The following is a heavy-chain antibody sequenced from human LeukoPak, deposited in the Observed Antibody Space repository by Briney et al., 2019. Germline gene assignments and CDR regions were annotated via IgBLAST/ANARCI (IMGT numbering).Heavy chain of an antibody. Sequence: ASVKDSCKSSGYTFTENYIHGVRQAPGHGLEWMGLSNPYTGDANYTWKFQGRVTMPRDTSVSTAYMHLSRLRSDDTAVYYCARGKSGFSPWGQGTPVTVSS. CDR1: GYTFTENY. J-gene: IGHJ4*02. CDR2: SNPYTGDA. D-gene: IGHD3-22*01. CDR3: ARGKSGFSP. V-gene: IGHV1-2*02.